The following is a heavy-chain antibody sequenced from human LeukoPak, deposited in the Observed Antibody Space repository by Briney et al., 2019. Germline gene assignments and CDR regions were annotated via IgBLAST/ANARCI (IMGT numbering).Heavy chain of an antibody. CDR2: INSDGSST. CDR1: GFTFSNAW. J-gene: IGHJ3*02. V-gene: IGHV3-74*01. D-gene: IGHD3-10*01. CDR3: ARDGLMVRGVVGAFDI. Sequence: GGSLRLSCAASGFTFSNAWMSWVRQAPGKGLVWVSRINSDGSSTSYADSVKGRFTISRDNAKNTLYLQMNSLRAEDTAVYYCARDGLMVRGVVGAFDIWGQGTMVTVSS.